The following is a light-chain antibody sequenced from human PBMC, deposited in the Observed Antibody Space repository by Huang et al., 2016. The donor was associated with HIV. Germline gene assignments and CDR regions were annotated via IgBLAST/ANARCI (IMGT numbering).Light chain of an antibody. CDR2: GAS. Sequence: EIVLTQSPGTLSLSPGERATLSCRASQSLSSSHLAWYQQKPGQAPRLLIYGASSRATGIPDRFNGSGSGTDFTLTISRLEPEDFAVYYCQQYGSSPFMYTFGQGTKLEIK. CDR3: QQYGSSPFMYT. CDR1: QSLSSSH. V-gene: IGKV3-20*01. J-gene: IGKJ2*01.